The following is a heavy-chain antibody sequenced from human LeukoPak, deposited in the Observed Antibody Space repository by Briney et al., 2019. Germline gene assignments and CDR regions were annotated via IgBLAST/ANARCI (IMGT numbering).Heavy chain of an antibody. J-gene: IGHJ4*02. Sequence: ASVKVSCKASGYTFTGYYLHWVRQAPGQGLEWLGWINPNSGVANYAQKFQGRVTMTRDTSIGTAYMELSRLISDDTAVYYCARLSADSSSSRGFDYWGQGTLVTVSS. D-gene: IGHD2-2*01. V-gene: IGHV1-2*02. CDR1: GYTFTGYY. CDR3: ARLSADSSSSRGFDY. CDR2: INPNSGVA.